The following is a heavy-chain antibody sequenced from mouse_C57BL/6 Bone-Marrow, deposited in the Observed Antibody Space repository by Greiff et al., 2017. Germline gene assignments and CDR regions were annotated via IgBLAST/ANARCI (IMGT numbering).Heavy chain of an antibody. Sequence: EVKLVESGEGLVKPGGSLKLSCAASGFTFSSYAMSWVRQTPEKRLEWVAYISSGGDYIYYADTVKGRFPISRDNARNTLYLQMSSLKSEDTAMYYCTRDYYGSSRAMDYWGQGTSDTVSS. J-gene: IGHJ4*01. CDR3: TRDYYGSSRAMDY. V-gene: IGHV5-9-1*02. D-gene: IGHD1-1*01. CDR1: GFTFSSYA. CDR2: ISSGGDYI.